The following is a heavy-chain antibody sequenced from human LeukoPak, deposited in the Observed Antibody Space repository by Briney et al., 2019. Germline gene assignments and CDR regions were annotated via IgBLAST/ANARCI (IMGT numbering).Heavy chain of an antibody. CDR3: ARSEIPGAFDI. CDR2: IKEDGSDK. D-gene: IGHD2-21*01. CDR1: GFTFSNYW. Sequence: GGSLRLSCAASGFTFSNYWMSWVRQTPGKGLEWVANIKEDGSDKYYVDSLKGRFTISRDNAKNSLYLQMNSLRAEDTAVYYCARSEIPGAFDIWGQGTMVTVSS. J-gene: IGHJ3*02. V-gene: IGHV3-7*01.